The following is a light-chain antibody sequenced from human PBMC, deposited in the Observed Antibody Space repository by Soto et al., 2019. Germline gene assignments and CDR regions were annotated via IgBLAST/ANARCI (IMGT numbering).Light chain of an antibody. J-gene: IGKJ1*01. V-gene: IGKV1-39*01. CDR1: QSISSY. CDR2: SPS. CDR3: DQVYSTPWK. Sequence: DIQMTQSPSSLSASVGDRVTITCRASQSISSYLHWYQQKPVKAPKLLIYSPSNLQSGVPSRLSASGSGADFSLTLNSLQPEDFTIYDEDQVYSTPWKFGQGANVDI.